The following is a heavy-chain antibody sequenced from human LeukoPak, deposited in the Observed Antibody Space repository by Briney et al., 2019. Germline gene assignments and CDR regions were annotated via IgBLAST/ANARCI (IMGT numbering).Heavy chain of an antibody. Sequence: ASVKVSYKVSGYTLTELSMHWVRQAPGKGLEWMGGFDPEDGETTYAQKFQGRVTMTEDTSTDTAYMELSSLRSEDTAVYYCATDASSFWSGYNIGMGAFDIWGQGTMVTVSS. CDR3: ATDASSFWSGYNIGMGAFDI. V-gene: IGHV1-24*01. CDR1: GYTLTELS. J-gene: IGHJ3*02. D-gene: IGHD3-3*01. CDR2: FDPEDGET.